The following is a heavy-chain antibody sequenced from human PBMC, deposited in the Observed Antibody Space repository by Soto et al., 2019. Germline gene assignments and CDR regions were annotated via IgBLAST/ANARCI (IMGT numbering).Heavy chain of an antibody. V-gene: IGHV4-31*03. CDR1: GDSMATGGHY. D-gene: IGHD3-16*01. J-gene: IGHJ4*02. CDR2: VYYSGAT. CDR3: ARDKDLQPTVWGF. Sequence: SETLSLTCTVSGDSMATGGHYYNWIRQVPGKGLEWIGYVYYSGATHYTPSLRARATISRDTSKNQFSLRLISVTAADTALYYCARDKDLQPTVWGFWGQGXQVTVSS.